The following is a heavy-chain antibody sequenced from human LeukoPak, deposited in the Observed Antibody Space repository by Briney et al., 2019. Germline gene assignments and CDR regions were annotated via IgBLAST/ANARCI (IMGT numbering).Heavy chain of an antibody. CDR3: ARGNRGRDAFDI. Sequence: PSETLSLTCTVSGGSISSYYWSLIRQPPGKGLEWIGYIYYRGSTNYNPSLKSRVTISVDTSKNQFSLKLSSVTAADTAVYYCARGNRGRDAFDIWGQGTMVTVSS. J-gene: IGHJ3*02. V-gene: IGHV4-59*01. CDR1: GGSISSYY. D-gene: IGHD1-14*01. CDR2: IYYRGST.